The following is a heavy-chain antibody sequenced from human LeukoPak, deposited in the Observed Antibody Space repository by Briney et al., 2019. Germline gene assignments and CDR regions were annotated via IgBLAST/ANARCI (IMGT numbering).Heavy chain of an antibody. J-gene: IGHJ4*02. CDR2: ISYDGSNK. V-gene: IGHV3-30*04. CDR3: ARTKDTAMVPFDY. D-gene: IGHD5-18*01. Sequence: PGGSLRLSCAASGFTFSSYAMHWVRQAPGKGLEWVAVISYDGSNKYYADSVKGRFTISRDNSKNTLYLQMNSLRAEDTAVYYCARTKDTAMVPFDYWGQGTLVTVSS. CDR1: GFTFSSYA.